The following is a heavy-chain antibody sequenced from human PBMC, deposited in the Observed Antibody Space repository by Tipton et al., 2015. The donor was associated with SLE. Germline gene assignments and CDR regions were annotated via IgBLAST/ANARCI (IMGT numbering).Heavy chain of an antibody. CDR3: ARDPYYGDYHYGMDV. CDR1: GFTVSSNY. J-gene: IGHJ6*02. CDR2: IYSGGST. V-gene: IGHV3-53*05. D-gene: IGHD4-17*01. Sequence: GSLRLSCAASGFTVSSNYMSWVRQAPGKGLEWVSVIYSGGSTYYADSVKGRFTISRDNSKNTLYLQMNSLRAEDTAVYYCARDPYYGDYHYGMDVWGQGTTVTVSS.